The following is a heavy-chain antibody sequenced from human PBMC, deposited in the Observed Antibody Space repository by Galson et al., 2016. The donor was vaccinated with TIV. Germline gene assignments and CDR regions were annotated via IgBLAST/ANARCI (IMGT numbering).Heavy chain of an antibody. J-gene: IGHJ5*02. CDR2: IVPMFGTT. CDR1: GVTFSYFA. D-gene: IGHD3-22*01. Sequence: SVKVSCKASGVTFSYFAFSWVRQAPGQGLEWMGGIVPMFGTTNYAQKFQGRVTISADESTTTAYLELSSLRSEETAVYYCAGGRGIYDSSGYFLFDHWGQGTLVTVSS. CDR3: AGGRGIYDSSGYFLFDH. V-gene: IGHV1-69*13.